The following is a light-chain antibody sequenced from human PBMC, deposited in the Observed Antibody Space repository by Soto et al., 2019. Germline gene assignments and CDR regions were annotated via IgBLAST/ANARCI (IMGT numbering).Light chain of an antibody. Sequence: EIVLTQSPATLSLSPGERGTLSCRASESVTNYLAWYQQKPGQAPRLLVYDVSNRATGIPARFSGGGSGTDFTLTISRLEPEDFAVYYCQQYGSSPWTFGQGTKVDIK. CDR1: ESVTNY. CDR2: DVS. J-gene: IGKJ1*01. CDR3: QQYGSSPWT. V-gene: IGKV3-20*01.